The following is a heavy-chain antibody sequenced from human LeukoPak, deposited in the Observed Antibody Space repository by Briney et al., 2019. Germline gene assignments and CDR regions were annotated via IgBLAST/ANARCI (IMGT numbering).Heavy chain of an antibody. CDR2: ISYDGSNK. J-gene: IGHJ4*02. CDR3: ARVRLAMVRGVIPQPLDY. CDR1: GFTFSSYA. V-gene: IGHV3-30*04. Sequence: PGRSLRLSCAASGFTFSSYAMHWVRQAPGKGLEWVAVISYDGSNKYYADSVKGRFTISRDNSKNTLYLQMNSLRAEDTAVYYCARVRLAMVRGVIPQPLDYWGQGTLVTVSS. D-gene: IGHD3-10*01.